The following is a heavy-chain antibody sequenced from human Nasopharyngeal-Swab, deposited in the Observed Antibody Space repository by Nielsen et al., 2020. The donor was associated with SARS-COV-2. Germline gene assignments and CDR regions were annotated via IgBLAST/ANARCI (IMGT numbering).Heavy chain of an antibody. CDR2: ISYDGSNK. D-gene: IGHD4-23*01. CDR3: AKGTAWEVGTLDY. CDR1: GFTFSSYA. V-gene: IGHV3-30*18. J-gene: IGHJ4*02. Sequence: VGSLRLSCAASGFTFSSYAMHWVRQAPGKGLEWVAVISYDGSNKYYADSVKGRFTISRDNSKNTLYLQMNSLRAEDTAVYYCAKGTAWEVGTLDYWGQGTLVTVSS.